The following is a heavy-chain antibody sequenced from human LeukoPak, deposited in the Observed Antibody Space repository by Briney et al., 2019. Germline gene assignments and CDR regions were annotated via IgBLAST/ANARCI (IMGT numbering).Heavy chain of an antibody. Sequence: SETLSLTCTVSGGSISSSSHYWAWIRQPPGKGLEWLATISESGTTYYNPSLKSRVTISVDTSKNQFSLKLGSVTAADTAVFYCARYSGSYFDYWGQGTLITVSS. J-gene: IGHJ4*02. V-gene: IGHV4-39*01. D-gene: IGHD3-10*01. CDR2: ISESGTT. CDR1: GGSISSSSHY. CDR3: ARYSGSYFDY.